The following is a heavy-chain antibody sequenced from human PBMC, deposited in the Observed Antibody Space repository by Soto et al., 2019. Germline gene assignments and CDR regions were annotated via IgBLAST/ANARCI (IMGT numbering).Heavy chain of an antibody. Sequence: SETLSLTCTVSGGSMSPYYWSWIRQAPGVGLEWIAYVYYSGYTHYNPSLKSRVTISVDTSKNQLSLKLTSVTAADTAVYYCARGLDPVELDYWGPGALVTVPQ. V-gene: IGHV4-59*01. D-gene: IGHD5-12*01. CDR3: ARGLDPVELDY. CDR2: VYYSGYT. CDR1: GGSMSPYY. J-gene: IGHJ4*02.